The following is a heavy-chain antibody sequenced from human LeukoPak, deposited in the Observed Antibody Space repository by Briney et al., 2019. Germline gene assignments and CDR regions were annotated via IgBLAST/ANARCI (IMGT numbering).Heavy chain of an antibody. CDR3: ARTSTYYDFWSGYYPNWFDP. Sequence: QPGGSLRLSCAASGFTFSSYAMSWVRQAPGKGLEWVSAISGSGGSTYYADSVKGRFTISRDNSKNTLYLQMNSLRAEDTAVYYCARTSTYYDFWSGYYPNWFDPWGQGTLVTVSS. D-gene: IGHD3-3*01. J-gene: IGHJ5*02. CDR2: ISGSGGST. CDR1: GFTFSSYA. V-gene: IGHV3-23*01.